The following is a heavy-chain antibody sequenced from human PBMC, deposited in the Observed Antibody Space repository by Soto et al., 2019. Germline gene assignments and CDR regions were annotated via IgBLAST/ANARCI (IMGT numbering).Heavy chain of an antibody. Sequence: GASVKVSCKASGYTFNSYGISWVRQAPGQGLEWMGWISAYNGNTNYAQKLQGRVTMTTDTSTSTAYMELRSLRSDDTAVYYCARGHTTVTTYYYYYYGMDVWGQGTTVTVSS. J-gene: IGHJ6*02. CDR3: ARGHTTVTTYYYYYYGMDV. V-gene: IGHV1-18*01. CDR1: GYTFNSYG. CDR2: ISAYNGNT. D-gene: IGHD4-17*01.